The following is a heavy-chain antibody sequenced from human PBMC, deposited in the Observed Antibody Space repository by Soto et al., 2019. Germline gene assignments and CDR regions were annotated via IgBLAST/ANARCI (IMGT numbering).Heavy chain of an antibody. CDR2: ISTYSGNT. V-gene: IGHV1-18*04. CDR3: ARDNGYYDL. Sequence: GASVNVSCKTSGYTFSSHSISWVRQAPGQGLKWMAWISTYSGNTHYAERVQGRVTVTLDKSARTAFMEMRGLTADDTAVYFCARDNGYYDLWGQGTLVTVSS. CDR1: GYTFSSHS. J-gene: IGHJ4*02.